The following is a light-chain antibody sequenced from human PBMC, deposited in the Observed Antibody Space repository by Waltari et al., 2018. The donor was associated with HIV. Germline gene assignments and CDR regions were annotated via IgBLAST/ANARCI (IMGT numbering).Light chain of an antibody. Sequence: QSALTQPASVSGSPGKSITISCSGTTSDVGSYNFVSWYQKHPGKAPKLMIHEVTNRASGASTRFSGSKSGKTAYLTISGLQTEDEADYYCSSYANTNSVIFGGGTKLTVL. J-gene: IGLJ2*01. V-gene: IGLV2-14*03. CDR1: TSDVGSYNF. CDR3: SSYANTNSVI. CDR2: EVT.